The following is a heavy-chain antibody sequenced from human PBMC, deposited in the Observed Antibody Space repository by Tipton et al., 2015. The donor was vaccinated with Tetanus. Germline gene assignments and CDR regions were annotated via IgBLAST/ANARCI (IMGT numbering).Heavy chain of an antibody. CDR3: VRSSPIRVADKWGVDWFDP. J-gene: IGHJ5*02. D-gene: IGHD6-19*01. CDR1: GGSMRSYY. CDR2: IYSSGGA. Sequence: TLSLTCIVSGGSMRSYYWSWIRQPPGKGLEWIGHIYSSGGARYNPSLKSRTTMSVDRSKSQFSLRLNSVTAADTAMYYCVRSSPIRVADKWGVDWFDPWGQGTLVTVSS. V-gene: IGHV4-59*01.